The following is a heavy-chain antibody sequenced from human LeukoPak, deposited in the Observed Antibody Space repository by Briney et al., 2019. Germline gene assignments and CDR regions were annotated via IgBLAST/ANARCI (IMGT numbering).Heavy chain of an antibody. CDR1: GFTFSSYW. CDR3: ASGLFTDY. Sequence: PGGSLRLSCAASGFTFSSYWMHWVRQAPGKGLVWFSRINSDGSSTSYADSAKGRYIISRDNAKNALYQQMSSRRAEDTAVYCCASGLFTDYWGQGTLVTVSS. J-gene: IGHJ4*02. CDR2: INSDGSST. V-gene: IGHV3-74*01. D-gene: IGHD3-22*01.